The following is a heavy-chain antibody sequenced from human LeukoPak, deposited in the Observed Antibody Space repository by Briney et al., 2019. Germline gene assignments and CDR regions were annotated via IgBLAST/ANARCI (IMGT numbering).Heavy chain of an antibody. V-gene: IGHV3-21*01. J-gene: IGHJ6*02. CDR3: ARDGSGWSRDV. Sequence: GGSLRLSCAASGFTFSVYSMSWVRQAPEKGLEWVSSISSTTYTYYADSVKGRFTIPRDNSKNSLYLQMNSLTAEDTALYYCARDGSGWSRDVWGQGTTVTVSS. CDR1: GFTFSVYS. CDR2: ISSTTYT. D-gene: IGHD6-19*01.